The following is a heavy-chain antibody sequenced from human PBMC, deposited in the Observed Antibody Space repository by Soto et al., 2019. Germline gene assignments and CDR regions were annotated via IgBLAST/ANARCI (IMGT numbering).Heavy chain of an antibody. D-gene: IGHD2-2*01. Sequence: SETLSLTCTVSGGSISSSSYYWGWIRQPPGKGLEWIGSIYYSGSTYYNPSLKSRVTISVDTSKNQFSLKLSSVTAADTAVYYCARQGSRDGYIWSIKHYYYYGMDVWGQGTTVTVSS. V-gene: IGHV4-39*01. CDR3: ARQGSRDGYIWSIKHYYYYGMDV. CDR1: GGSISSSSYY. J-gene: IGHJ6*02. CDR2: IYYSGST.